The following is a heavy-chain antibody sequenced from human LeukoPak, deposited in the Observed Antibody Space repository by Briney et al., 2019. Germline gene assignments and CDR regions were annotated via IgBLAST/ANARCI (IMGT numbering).Heavy chain of an antibody. CDR1: GGSVNSYY. V-gene: IGHV4-59*02. CDR3: ARHLYSYDSSPYYP. Sequence: SETLSLTCTVTGGSVNSYYWSRIRQPPGKGLEWIGHISYSGSTNYNPSLKSRVTMSIDTSKNQVSLKLTSVTAADTAVYACARHLYSYDSSPYYPWGQGTLVTVSS. CDR2: ISYSGST. D-gene: IGHD3-22*01. J-gene: IGHJ5*02.